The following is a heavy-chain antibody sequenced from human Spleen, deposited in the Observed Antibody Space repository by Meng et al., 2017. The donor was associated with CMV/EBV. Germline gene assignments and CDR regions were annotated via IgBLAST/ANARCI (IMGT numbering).Heavy chain of an antibody. V-gene: IGHV4-31*02. CDR1: SGAAH. Sequence: SGAAHWTWIRQHPGKGLEWIGYIYYSGSTYYNPSLKSRVTISVDTSKNQFSLKLSSVTAADTAVYYCARTGVPAVPFPSNWFDPWGQGTLVTVSS. D-gene: IGHD2-2*01. J-gene: IGHJ5*02. CDR3: ARTGVPAVPFPSNWFDP. CDR2: IYYSGST.